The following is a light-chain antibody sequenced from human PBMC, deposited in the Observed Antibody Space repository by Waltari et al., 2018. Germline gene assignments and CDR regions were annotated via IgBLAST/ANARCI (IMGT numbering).Light chain of an antibody. CDR3: QQYNSYLIT. CDR1: QSISSW. Sequence: DFQMTHSPSTLSASVGAKVPITCRASQSISSWLAWYQQKPGKAPKLLIYKASSLESGVPSRFSGSGSGTEFTLTISSLQPDDFATYYCQQYNSYLITFGQGTRLEIK. V-gene: IGKV1-5*03. CDR2: KAS. J-gene: IGKJ5*01.